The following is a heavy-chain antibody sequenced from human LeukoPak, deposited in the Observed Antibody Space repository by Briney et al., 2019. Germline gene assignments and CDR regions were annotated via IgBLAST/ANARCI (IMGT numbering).Heavy chain of an antibody. D-gene: IGHD2-15*01. CDR1: GFTFSSYA. V-gene: IGHV3-64*01. Sequence: LAGGSLRLSCAASGFTFSSYAMHWVRQAPGKGLEYVSAISSNGGSTYYANSVKGRFTISRDNSKNTLYLQMGSLRAEDMAVYYCARDPLRELVVAFFDYWGQGTLVTVSS. J-gene: IGHJ4*02. CDR2: ISSNGGST. CDR3: ARDPLRELVVAFFDY.